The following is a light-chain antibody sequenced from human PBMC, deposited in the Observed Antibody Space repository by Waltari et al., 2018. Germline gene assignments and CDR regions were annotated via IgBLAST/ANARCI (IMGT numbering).Light chain of an antibody. V-gene: IGKV1D-13*01. Sequence: AIQLTQSPPSLSPSVGDSVTITCRASQGISSALAWYQQKPGKAPKLLIYDASSLESGVPSRSSGSGSGTDFTLTISSLQPEDFATYYCQQFNNYPYTFGQGTKLEIK. CDR2: DAS. CDR1: QGISSA. CDR3: QQFNNYPYT. J-gene: IGKJ2*01.